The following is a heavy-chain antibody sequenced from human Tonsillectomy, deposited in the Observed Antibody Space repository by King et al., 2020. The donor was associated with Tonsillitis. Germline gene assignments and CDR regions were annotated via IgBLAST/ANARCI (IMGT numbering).Heavy chain of an antibody. D-gene: IGHD6-19*01. CDR2: IFSNDEK. CDR3: ARIVDSGWYYFDY. V-gene: IGHV2-26*01. Sequence: TLKESGPVLVKPTETLTLTCTVSGFSLSNARMGVRWIRQPPGKALEWLAHIFSNDEKSYSTSLKSRLTISKDTSKSQVVLTMTNMDPVDTATYYCARIVDSGWYYFDYWGQGTLVTVSS. J-gene: IGHJ4*02. CDR1: GFSLSNARMG.